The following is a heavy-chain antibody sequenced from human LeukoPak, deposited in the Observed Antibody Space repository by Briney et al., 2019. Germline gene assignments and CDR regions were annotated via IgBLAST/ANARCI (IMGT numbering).Heavy chain of an antibody. J-gene: IGHJ4*02. V-gene: IGHV3-74*01. CDR2: INGDGSIT. CDR3: RGVAARRDFDY. CDR1: GSTFSSYW. D-gene: IGHD6-6*01. Sequence: PGGSLRPSCAASGSTFSSYWMHWVRQAPGKGLVWVSRINGDGSITNYADSVKGRFTISRDNAKNTLYLQMNSLRAEDTAVYYCRGVAARRDFDYWGQGTLVTVSS.